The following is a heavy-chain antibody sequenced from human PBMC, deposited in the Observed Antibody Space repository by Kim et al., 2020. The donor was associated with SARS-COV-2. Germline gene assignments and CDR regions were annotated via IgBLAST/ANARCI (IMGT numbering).Heavy chain of an antibody. Sequence: YADSVKGRFTISRDNAKNSLYLQMNSLRAEDTAVYYCARADYYDSSGYYDWGQGTLVTVSS. CDR3: ARADYYDSSGYYD. J-gene: IGHJ4*02. D-gene: IGHD3-22*01. V-gene: IGHV3-11*05.